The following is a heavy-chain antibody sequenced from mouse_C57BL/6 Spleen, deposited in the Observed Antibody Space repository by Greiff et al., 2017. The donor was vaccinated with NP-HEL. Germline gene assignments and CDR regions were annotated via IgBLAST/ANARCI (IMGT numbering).Heavy chain of an antibody. CDR3: ARSGYDYEFAY. CDR1: GYTFTDYN. D-gene: IGHD2-4*01. J-gene: IGHJ3*01. Sequence: VQLKESGPELVKPGASVKMSCKASGYTFTDYNMHWVKQSHGKSLEWIGYINPNNGGTSYNQKFKGKATLTVNKSSSTAYMELRSLTSEDSAVYYCARSGYDYEFAYWGQGTLVTVSA. CDR2: INPNNGGT. V-gene: IGHV1-22*01.